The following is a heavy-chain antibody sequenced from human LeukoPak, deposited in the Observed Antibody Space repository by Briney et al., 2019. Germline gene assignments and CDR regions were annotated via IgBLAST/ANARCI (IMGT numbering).Heavy chain of an antibody. CDR1: GFTFSSYA. V-gene: IGHV3-23*01. CDR3: AKVGAGYNLYYFDY. Sequence: GGSLRLSCAASGFTFSSYAMSWVRQAPGKGLEWVSAISGSGGSTYYADSVKGRFATSRDNSKNTLYLQMNSLRAEDTAVYYCAKVGAGYNLYYFDYWGQGTLVTVSS. CDR2: ISGSGGST. D-gene: IGHD5-24*01. J-gene: IGHJ4*02.